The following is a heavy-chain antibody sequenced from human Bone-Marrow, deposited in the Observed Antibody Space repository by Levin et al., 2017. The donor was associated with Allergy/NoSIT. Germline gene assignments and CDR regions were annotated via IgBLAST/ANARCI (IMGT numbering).Heavy chain of an antibody. CDR3: ATGPPMTFVRANYFDS. CDR1: DFSVTTIS. CDR2: LHSGDFGDIT. J-gene: IGHJ4*02. Sequence: QAGGSLRLSCAVSDFSVTTISLNWVRQFPGKGLEWVSLLHSGDFGDITYYADSVKGRFTISRDSSMNNVFLLMDNLRAEDTAVYYCATGPPMTFVRANYFDSWGQGTQIIVSS. V-gene: IGHV3-53*01. D-gene: IGHD2/OR15-2a*01.